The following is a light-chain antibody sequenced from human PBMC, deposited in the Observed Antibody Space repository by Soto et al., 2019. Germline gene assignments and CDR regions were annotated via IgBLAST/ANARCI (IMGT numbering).Light chain of an antibody. J-gene: IGLJ3*02. V-gene: IGLV2-8*01. CDR1: SSDVGGYNY. CDR3: NSYAGSNNWV. CDR2: EVS. Sequence: QSALTQPASVSGSPGQSITISCTGTSSDVGGYNYVSWYQQHPGKASKLMIYEVSKRPSGVPDRFSGSKSGNTASLTVSGLQAEDEADYYCNSYAGSNNWVFGGGTKLTVL.